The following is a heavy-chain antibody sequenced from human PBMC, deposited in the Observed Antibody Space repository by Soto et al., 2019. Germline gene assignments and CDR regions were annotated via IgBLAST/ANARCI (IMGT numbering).Heavy chain of an antibody. D-gene: IGHD6-19*01. J-gene: IGHJ4*02. Sequence: GASVKVSWKAAGYTFTSYAMHWVRQALGQGHEWMGWISAYNGNTKYSQKLQGRVTMTTDTSTSTAYMELRSLRSDDTALYYCARGASQYSSGWLFDYWGQGTLVTVSS. V-gene: IGHV1-18*01. CDR1: GYTFTSYA. CDR2: ISAYNGNT. CDR3: ARGASQYSSGWLFDY.